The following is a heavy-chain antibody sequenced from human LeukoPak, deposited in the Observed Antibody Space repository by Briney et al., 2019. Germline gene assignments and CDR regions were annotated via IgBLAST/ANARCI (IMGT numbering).Heavy chain of an antibody. CDR3: AKAVWFGEFDYYFFGLYV. V-gene: IGHV3-23*01. J-gene: IGHJ6*02. D-gene: IGHD3-10*01. CDR2: ISGSGGDT. Sequence: PGGSLRLSCAAFGFTFSRYAMGWGRHAPGKGLGWGSDISGSGGDTYYADSVKGRFTFSRDNSKNTLYLQMNSLRPEDTALYYCAKAVWFGEFDYYFFGLYVWGQGTTVTVSS. CDR1: GFTFSRYA.